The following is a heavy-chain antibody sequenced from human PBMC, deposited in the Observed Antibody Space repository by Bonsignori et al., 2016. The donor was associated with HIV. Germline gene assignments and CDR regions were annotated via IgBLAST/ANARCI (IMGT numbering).Heavy chain of an antibody. CDR1: GGSFSGYY. Sequence: SETLSLTCAVYGGSFSGYYWSWIRQPPGKGLEWIGEINHSGSTNYNPSLKSRVTISVDTSKNQFSLKLSSVTAADTVVYYCARGCPYYDFWSGYYTTQGSYFDYWGQGTLVTVSS. D-gene: IGHD3-3*01. CDR3: ARGCPYYDFWSGYYTTQGSYFDY. CDR2: INHSGST. V-gene: IGHV4-34*01. J-gene: IGHJ4*02.